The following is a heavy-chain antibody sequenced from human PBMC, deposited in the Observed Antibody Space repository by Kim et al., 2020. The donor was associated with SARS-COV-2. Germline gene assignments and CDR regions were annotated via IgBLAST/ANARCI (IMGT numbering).Heavy chain of an antibody. CDR3: AKDRGGGAFDY. CDR2: K. V-gene: IGHV3-30*02. J-gene: IGHJ4*02. D-gene: IGHD2-15*01. Sequence: KNSADSVKGRFTTPRDNSKNTLYLQMNSRGAEDTAVYYCAKDRGGGAFDYWGQGTLVTVSS.